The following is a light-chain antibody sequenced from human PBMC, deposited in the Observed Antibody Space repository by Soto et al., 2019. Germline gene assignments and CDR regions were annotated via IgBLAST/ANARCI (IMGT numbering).Light chain of an antibody. CDR3: QQRSNWPPYT. Sequence: EIVLTQSPATLSLSPGERATLSCRASQSVSSYLAWYQQKPGQAPRLLIYDASNRATGIPARFSGSGSGTEFTLTISSLEPEDFAVYYCQQRSNWPPYTFSQGTKLEIK. V-gene: IGKV3-11*01. CDR2: DAS. CDR1: QSVSSY. J-gene: IGKJ2*01.